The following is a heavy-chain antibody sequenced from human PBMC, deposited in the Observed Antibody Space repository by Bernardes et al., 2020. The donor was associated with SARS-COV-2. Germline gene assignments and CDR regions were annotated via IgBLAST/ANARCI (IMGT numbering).Heavy chain of an antibody. V-gene: IGHV3-15*01. D-gene: IGHD2-2*02. Sequence: GGSLRLSCAASGFTFFNAWMSWVRQAPGKGLEWVGRIKSKTVAGTTDYAARVKVRFTIPRDDSKHTLYLQMNSLKTEDKAVYYCTTRYCSSTSCYIFDYWGQGTLVTVSS. CDR3: TTRYCSSTSCYIFDY. J-gene: IGHJ4*02. CDR1: GFTFFNAW. CDR2: IKSKTVAGTT.